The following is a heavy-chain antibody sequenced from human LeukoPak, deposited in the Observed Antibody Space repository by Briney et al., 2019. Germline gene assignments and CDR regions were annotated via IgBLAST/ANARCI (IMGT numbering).Heavy chain of an antibody. J-gene: IGHJ4*02. Sequence: TSETLSLTCAVYGGSFSGYYWSWIRQPPGKGLEWIGEINHSGSTNYNPSLKSRVTISVDTSKNQFSLKLSSVTAADMAVYYCARLGIYYDSSGYYNYFDYWGQGTLVTVSS. CDR2: INHSGST. D-gene: IGHD3-22*01. CDR3: ARLGIYYDSSGYYNYFDY. CDR1: GGSFSGYY. V-gene: IGHV4-34*01.